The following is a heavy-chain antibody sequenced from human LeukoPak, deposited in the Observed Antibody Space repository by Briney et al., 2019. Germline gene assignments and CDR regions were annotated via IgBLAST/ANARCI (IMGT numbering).Heavy chain of an antibody. CDR3: ARDPMIRGIGWFDP. V-gene: IGHV3-33*01. Sequence: GRSLRRSCVASGFTFSSYGMHWVRQAPGKGLEWVAVIWYDGSNKYYADFVKGRFIISRDNSKNTLYLQMNSLRAEDTAVYYCARDPMIRGIGWFDPWGQGTLVTVSS. D-gene: IGHD3-10*01. J-gene: IGHJ5*02. CDR1: GFTFSSYG. CDR2: IWYDGSNK.